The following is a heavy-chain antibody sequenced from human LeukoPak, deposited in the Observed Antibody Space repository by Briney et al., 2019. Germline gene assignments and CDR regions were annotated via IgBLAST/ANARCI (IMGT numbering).Heavy chain of an antibody. V-gene: IGHV3-74*01. D-gene: IGHD5-24*01. CDR1: GFTFSSYV. CDR2: ISHDGFI. CDR3: ARDWVYKIDY. Sequence: GGSLRLSCETAGFTFSSYVMHWVRRTPGKGLVWVSRISHDGFISYADSVKGRFTISRDDAKNTLILQMNSLRAEDTAVYYCARDWVYKIDYWGRGTLVTVSS. J-gene: IGHJ4*02.